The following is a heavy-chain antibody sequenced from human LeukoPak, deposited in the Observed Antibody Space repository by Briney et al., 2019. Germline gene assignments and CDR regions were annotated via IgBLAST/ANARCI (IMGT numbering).Heavy chain of an antibody. CDR3: ARDDLGIVVVPAASGR. CDR2: INWNGGST. V-gene: IGHV3-20*04. CDR1: GFTFDDYG. J-gene: IGHJ4*02. Sequence: GGSLRLSCAASGFTFDDYGMSWVRQAPGKGLEWVSGINWNGGSTGYADSVKGRFTISRDNAKNSLYLQMNSLRAEDTAVYYCARDDLGIVVVPAASGRWGQGTLVTVSS. D-gene: IGHD2-2*01.